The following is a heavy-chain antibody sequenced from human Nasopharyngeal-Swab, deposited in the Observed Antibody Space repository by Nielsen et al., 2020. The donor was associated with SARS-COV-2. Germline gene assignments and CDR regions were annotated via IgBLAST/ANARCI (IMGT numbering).Heavy chain of an antibody. V-gene: IGHV3-21*01. Sequence: GESLKISCAASGFTFSSYAMHWVRQAPGKGLEWVSSISSSSSYIYYADSVKGRFTISRDNAKNSLYLQMNSLRAEDTAVYYCARDRRGGSYSSFDYWGQGTLVTVSS. CDR1: GFTFSSYA. J-gene: IGHJ4*02. D-gene: IGHD1-26*01. CDR3: ARDRRGGSYSSFDY. CDR2: ISSSSSYI.